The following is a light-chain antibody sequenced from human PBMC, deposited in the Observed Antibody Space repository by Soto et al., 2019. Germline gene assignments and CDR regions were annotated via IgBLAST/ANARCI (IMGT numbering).Light chain of an antibody. CDR3: CSYAGSRNYV. Sequence: QSVLTQPASVSGSPGQSITISCTGTSSDVGSYNLVSWYQQHPGKAPKLMIYEGSKRPSGVSNRFSGSKSGNTASLSISGLQAEDEADHYCCSYAGSRNYVFGTGTKLTVL. CDR2: EGS. V-gene: IGLV2-23*01. J-gene: IGLJ1*01. CDR1: SSDVGSYNL.